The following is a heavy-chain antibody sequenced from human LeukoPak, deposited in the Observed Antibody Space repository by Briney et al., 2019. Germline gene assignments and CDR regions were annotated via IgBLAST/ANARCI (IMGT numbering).Heavy chain of an antibody. V-gene: IGHV4-59*01. Sequence: SETLSLTCTVSGGSISSYYWSWIWQPPGKGLEWIGYIYYSGSTNYNPSLKSRVTISVDTSKNQFSLKLSSVTAADTAVYYCARDHDSRGSFDYWGQGTLVTVSS. CDR3: ARDHDSRGSFDY. CDR1: GGSISSYY. CDR2: IYYSGST. D-gene: IGHD3-16*01. J-gene: IGHJ4*02.